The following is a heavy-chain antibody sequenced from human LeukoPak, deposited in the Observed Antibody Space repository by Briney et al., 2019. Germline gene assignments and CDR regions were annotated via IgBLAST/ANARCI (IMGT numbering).Heavy chain of an antibody. D-gene: IGHD3-9*01. CDR3: ARTYYDILTGYNPYFDY. J-gene: IGHJ4*02. CDR1: GFTFNTYT. Sequence: GGSLRLSCAASGFTFNTYTMNWVRQAPGKVLEWFSSITASSTAIYSADSVKGRFTISRDNAKNFLYLQMNSLRAEDTAVYYCARTYYDILTGYNPYFDYWGQGILVTVSS. CDR2: ITASSTAI. V-gene: IGHV3-21*01.